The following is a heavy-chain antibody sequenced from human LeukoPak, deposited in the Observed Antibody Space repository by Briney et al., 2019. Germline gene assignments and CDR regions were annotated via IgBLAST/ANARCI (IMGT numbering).Heavy chain of an antibody. CDR1: GFTFSSYA. CDR2: VTGSGGST. Sequence: GGSLRLSCAASGFTFSSYALSWVRQAPGKGLEWVSTVTGSGGSTYYADSVKGRVTVSRDNFKNTLYLQMNSLRAEDTAVYYCAKEFASDFWSGPIDQWGQGTLVTVSS. CDR3: AKEFASDFWSGPIDQ. D-gene: IGHD3-3*01. J-gene: IGHJ4*02. V-gene: IGHV3-23*01.